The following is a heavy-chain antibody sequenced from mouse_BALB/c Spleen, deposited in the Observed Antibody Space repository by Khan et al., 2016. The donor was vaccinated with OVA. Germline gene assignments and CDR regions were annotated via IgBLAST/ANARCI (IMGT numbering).Heavy chain of an antibody. CDR3: AREEALYYFDY. Sequence: QVQLKQSGAELVRPGASVKLSCKTSGYIFTSYWIHWVKQRSGLGLEWIARIYPGTDNTYYNEKLKDKATLTADKSSSTAYMQLSSLKSEDSAVYFCAREEALYYFDYWSQGTTLTVSS. V-gene: IGHV1-76*01. D-gene: IGHD3-2*02. CDR2: IYPGTDNT. CDR1: GYIFTSYW. J-gene: IGHJ2*01.